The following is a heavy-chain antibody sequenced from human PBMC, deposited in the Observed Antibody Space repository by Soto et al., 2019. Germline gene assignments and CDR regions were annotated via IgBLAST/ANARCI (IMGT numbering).Heavy chain of an antibody. CDR2: IYPRDSDT. CDR3: ARPGYSGYYDAFDI. CDR1: YW. D-gene: IGHD5-12*01. V-gene: IGHV5-51*01. Sequence: YWIWIRQPPGKGLEWMGIIYPRDSDTRYSPSFQGQVTLSADKSISTAYLQWSSLKASDTAMYFCARPGYSGYYDAFDIWGQGTMVTVSS. J-gene: IGHJ3*02.